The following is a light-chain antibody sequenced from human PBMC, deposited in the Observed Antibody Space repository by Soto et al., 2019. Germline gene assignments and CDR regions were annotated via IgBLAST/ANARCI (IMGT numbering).Light chain of an antibody. CDR1: QSVSSS. CDR3: QQYSSSHRA. Sequence: EIVLTQSPGTLSLSPGERATLSCRASQSVSSSLAWYQQKPGQAPRLLIYGASSRATGIPDRFSGSGSGRDFSLTISRLEPEGFAVYYCQQYSSSHRAFGQGTKVDIK. V-gene: IGKV3-20*01. CDR2: GAS. J-gene: IGKJ1*01.